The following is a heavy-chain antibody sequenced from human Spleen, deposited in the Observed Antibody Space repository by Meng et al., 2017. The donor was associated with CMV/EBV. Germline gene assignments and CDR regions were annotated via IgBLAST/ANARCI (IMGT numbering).Heavy chain of an antibody. CDR2: SNGGNGNT. CDR3: ARDQQLVHNWFDP. J-gene: IGHJ5*02. CDR1: GYTFSGYG. Sequence: KATGYTFSGYGFHWGRQAPGQSLEWMGWSNGGNGNTKYSREFQGRITISRDTSASTAYMELSSLRSEDTAVYYCARDQQLVHNWFDPWGQGTLVTVSS. V-gene: IGHV1-3*02. D-gene: IGHD6-13*01.